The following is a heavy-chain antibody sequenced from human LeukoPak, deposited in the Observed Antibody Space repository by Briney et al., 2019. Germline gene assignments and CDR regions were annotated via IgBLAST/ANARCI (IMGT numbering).Heavy chain of an antibody. V-gene: IGHV3-23*01. CDR3: AKDKWQWLRLPDY. CDR2: ISGSGGTK. Sequence: GGSLRLSCAASGFTFTNYAMSWVRQAPGKGLEWVSAISGSGGTKHYADSVKGRFTISRDNSKNTLYLQMNSLRAEDTAVYYCAKDKWQWLRLPDYWGQGTLVTVSS. CDR1: GFTFTNYA. D-gene: IGHD5-12*01. J-gene: IGHJ4*02.